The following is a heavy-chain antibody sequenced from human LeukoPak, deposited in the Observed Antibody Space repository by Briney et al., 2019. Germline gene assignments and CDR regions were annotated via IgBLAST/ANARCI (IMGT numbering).Heavy chain of an antibody. V-gene: IGHV4-39*07. CDR2: MYYRGNT. CDR1: GGSISTITYY. CDR3: ARVGYGSGSYYRTQTFDY. D-gene: IGHD3-10*01. Sequence: SETLSLTCTVSGGSISTITYYWGWIRQPPGTGLEWVGHMYYRGNTFYNPSLKSRVTISVDTSKNQFSLKLTSVTAADTAVYYCARVGYGSGSYYRTQTFDYWGQGALATVSS. J-gene: IGHJ4*02.